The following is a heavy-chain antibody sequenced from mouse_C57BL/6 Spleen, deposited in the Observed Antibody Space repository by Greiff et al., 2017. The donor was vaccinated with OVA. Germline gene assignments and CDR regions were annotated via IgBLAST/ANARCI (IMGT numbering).Heavy chain of an antibody. CDR1: GYSFTGYY. CDR2: INPSTGGT. V-gene: IGHV1-42*01. Sequence: VQLQQSGPELVKPGASVKISCKASGYSFTGYYMNWVKQSPEKSLEWIGEINPSTGGTTYNQKFKAKATLTVDKSSSTAYMQLKSLTSEDSAVYYCARSYDYDVGFDYWGKGTTLTVSS. J-gene: IGHJ2*01. D-gene: IGHD2-4*01. CDR3: ARSYDYDVGFDY.